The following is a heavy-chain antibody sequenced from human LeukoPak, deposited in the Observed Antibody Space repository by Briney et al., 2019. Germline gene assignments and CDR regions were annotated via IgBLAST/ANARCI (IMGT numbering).Heavy chain of an antibody. CDR1: GGYISTSRHD. V-gene: IGHV4-39*01. J-gene: IGHJ5*01. CDR3: PGLHNFDFDS. D-gene: IGHD5-24*01. Sequence: PSETLSPTRTVSGGYISTSRHDSGWIRQPPGKGLEWIGSIHYSGSTYYNPSLNSRVTISEDTSKNQFSLKMSSVTAADTAVYYRPGLHNFDFDSWGQGTLVTVSS. CDR2: IHYSGST.